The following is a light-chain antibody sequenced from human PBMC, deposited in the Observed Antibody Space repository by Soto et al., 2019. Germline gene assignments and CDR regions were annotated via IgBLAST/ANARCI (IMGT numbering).Light chain of an antibody. CDR1: TGAVTSGHR. V-gene: IGLV7-46*01. Sequence: QAVVTQEPSLTVSPGGTVTLTCGSSTGAVTSGHRPYWFQQKPGQAPMTLISDTSDTHSWTPARFSGSLLGDKAALTLSGAQPEDEADYSCFLTYDGGRVFGGGTKLTVL. CDR2: DTS. J-gene: IGLJ2*01. CDR3: FLTYDGGRV.